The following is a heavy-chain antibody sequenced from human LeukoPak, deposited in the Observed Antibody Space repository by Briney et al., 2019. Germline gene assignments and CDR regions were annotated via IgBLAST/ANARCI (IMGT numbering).Heavy chain of an antibody. J-gene: IGHJ6*04. Sequence: GGSLRLSCAASGFTFSSYEMNWVRQAPGKGLEWVSYISSSGSTIYYADSVKGRFTISRDNAKNSLYLQMNSLRAEDTAVYYCARDSSSWIFGVEDVWGKGTTVTVSS. CDR3: ARDSSSWIFGVEDV. V-gene: IGHV3-48*03. CDR2: ISSSGSTI. CDR1: GFTFSSYE. D-gene: IGHD3-3*01.